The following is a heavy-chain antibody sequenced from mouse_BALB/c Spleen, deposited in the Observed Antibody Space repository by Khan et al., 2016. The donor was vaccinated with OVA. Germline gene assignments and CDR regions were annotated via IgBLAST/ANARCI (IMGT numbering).Heavy chain of an antibody. CDR2: INPSNGDT. V-gene: IGHV1S81*02. CDR1: GYNFKGNY. CDR3: TRIGTARCTLRLAY. D-gene: IGHD3-2*01. Sequence: QVQLQQSGAELVKPGASVKLSCTASGYNFKGNYMYWLKQRPEQGLEWIGEINPSNGDTKFNAKFKSKATLTVDKSSSTAYMQLSSLTSEDSAVYSGTRIGTARCTLRLAYWGQGTRVTVSS. J-gene: IGHJ3*01.